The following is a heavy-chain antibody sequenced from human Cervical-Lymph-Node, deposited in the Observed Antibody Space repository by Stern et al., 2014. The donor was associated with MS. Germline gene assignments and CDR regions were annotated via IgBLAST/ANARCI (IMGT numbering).Heavy chain of an antibody. Sequence: VQLEESGGGVVQPGRSLRLSCAASGFTFSNYGMHWVRQAPGKGLEWVAVIWYDGSNKYYADSVKGRFTISRDNSKNTLYLQMNSLRAEDTAVYYCARTDISMFLDYWGQGTLVTVSS. CDR2: IWYDGSNK. V-gene: IGHV3-33*01. CDR1: GFTFSNYG. CDR3: ARTDISMFLDY. J-gene: IGHJ4*02. D-gene: IGHD5-18*01.